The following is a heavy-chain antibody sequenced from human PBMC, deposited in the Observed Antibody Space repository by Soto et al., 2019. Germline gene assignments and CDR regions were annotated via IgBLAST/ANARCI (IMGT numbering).Heavy chain of an antibody. CDR2: IYPSDSDT. J-gene: IGHJ6*03. V-gene: IGHV5-51*01. D-gene: IGHD1-26*01. CDR1: GYSFTSYW. CDR3: ARRYSGSYYGSYYYYMDV. Sequence: RGESLKISCKGSGYSFTSYWIGWVRQMPGKGPEWMGIIYPSDSDTRYSPSFQGQVTISADKSTSTAYLQWSSLKASDTAMYYCARRYSGSYYGSYYYYMDVWSKGTTVTVS.